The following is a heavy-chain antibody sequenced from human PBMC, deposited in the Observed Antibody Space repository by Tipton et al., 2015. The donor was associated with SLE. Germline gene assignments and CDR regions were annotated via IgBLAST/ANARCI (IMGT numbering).Heavy chain of an antibody. V-gene: IGHV1-18*04. CDR2: ISVYNGNT. CDR3: ARGLGSFSCDY. J-gene: IGHJ4*02. D-gene: IGHD7-27*01. Sequence: QVQLVQSGAEVKKPGASVKVSCKASGYTFTSYGISGVRQAPGQGLEWMGWISVYNGNTNYAQKLQGRVTMTTDTYTNTAYMELSSLRSEDTAVYYCARGLGSFSCDYWGEGTLVTVST. CDR1: GYTFTSYG.